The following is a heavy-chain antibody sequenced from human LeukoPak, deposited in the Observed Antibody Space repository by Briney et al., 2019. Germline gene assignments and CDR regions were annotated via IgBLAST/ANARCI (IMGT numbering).Heavy chain of an antibody. J-gene: IGHJ4*02. CDR2: ISSSSSTI. Sequence: GGSLRLSCAASGFTFSSYAMSWVRQAPGKGLEWVSYISSSSSTIYYADSVKGRFTISRDNAKNSLYLQMNSLRAEDTAVYYCARDRRATTVTPDYWGQGTLVTVSS. CDR3: ARDRRATTVTPDY. D-gene: IGHD4-11*01. CDR1: GFTFSSYA. V-gene: IGHV3-48*04.